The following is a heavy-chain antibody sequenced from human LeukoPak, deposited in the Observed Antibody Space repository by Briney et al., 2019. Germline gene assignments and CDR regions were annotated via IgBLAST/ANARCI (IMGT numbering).Heavy chain of an antibody. J-gene: IGHJ4*02. V-gene: IGHV3-21*01. CDR3: ARPTHQWLVSASIPFFDY. CDR1: GFTFSSYS. CDR2: ISSSSSYI. D-gene: IGHD6-19*01. Sequence: PGGSLRLSCAASGFTFSSYSMNWVRQAPGKGLEWVSSISSSSSYIYYADSVKGRFTISRDNAKNSLYLQMNSLRAEDTAVYYCARPTHQWLVSASIPFFDYWGQGTLVTVSS.